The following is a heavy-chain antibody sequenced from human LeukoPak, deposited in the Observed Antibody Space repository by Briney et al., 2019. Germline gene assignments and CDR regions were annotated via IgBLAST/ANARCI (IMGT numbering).Heavy chain of an antibody. CDR2: IIPIFGTA. CDR1: GGTFSSYA. J-gene: IGHJ4*02. V-gene: IGHV1-69*05. Sequence: SVKLSCKASGGTFSSYAIRWVRQAPGQGLEWMGGIIPIFGTANYAQKFQGRVTITTDESTSTAYMELSSPRSEDTAVYYCARSVRLGTIVGATAYFDYWGQGTLVTVSS. D-gene: IGHD1-26*01. CDR3: ARSVRLGTIVGATAYFDY.